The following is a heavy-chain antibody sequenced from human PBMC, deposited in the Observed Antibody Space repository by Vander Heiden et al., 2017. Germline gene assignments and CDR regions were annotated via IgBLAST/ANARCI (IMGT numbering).Heavy chain of an antibody. Sequence: QVQLVESGGGAVQPGRSRRLSWAASGFTLSSYAMHWVRQAPGKGLGWVAVIWYDGSNKYYADSGKGRFTISRDNSKNTLYLQMNSLRAEDTAVYYCASAYYDSSGYYHYFDYWGQGTRVTVSS. J-gene: IGHJ4*02. CDR1: GFTLSSYA. CDR2: IWYDGSNK. CDR3: ASAYYDSSGYYHYFDY. D-gene: IGHD3-22*01. V-gene: IGHV3-33*01.